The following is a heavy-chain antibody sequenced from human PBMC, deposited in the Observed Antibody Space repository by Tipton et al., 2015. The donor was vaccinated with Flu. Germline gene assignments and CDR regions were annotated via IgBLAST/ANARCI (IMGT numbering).Heavy chain of an antibody. CDR2: INHSGST. V-gene: IGHV4-34*01. Sequence: LRLSCAVYGGFFSGYYWSWIRQPPGEGLEWIGEINHSGSTNYNPSLKSRVTISLDASKNQFSLKLNSVTAADTAVYYCARRSGTWNNAGFDPWGQGTLVTVSS. J-gene: IGHJ5*02. CDR3: ARRSGTWNNAGFDP. D-gene: IGHD1/OR15-1a*01. CDR1: GGFFSGYY.